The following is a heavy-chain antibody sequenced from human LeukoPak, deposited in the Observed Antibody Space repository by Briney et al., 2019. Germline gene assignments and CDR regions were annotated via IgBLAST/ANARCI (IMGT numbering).Heavy chain of an antibody. Sequence: ASVKVSCKASGYTFTDYYMHWVRQAPGQGLEWMGWINPNSGGTNYAQKFQGRVTMTRDTSIRTAYMELSRLRSDDTAVYYCARDLSIASVSSNNYWGQGTLVTVSS. CDR2: INPNSGGT. CDR1: GYTFTDYY. V-gene: IGHV1-2*02. CDR3: ARDLSIASVSSNNY. D-gene: IGHD6-13*01. J-gene: IGHJ4*02.